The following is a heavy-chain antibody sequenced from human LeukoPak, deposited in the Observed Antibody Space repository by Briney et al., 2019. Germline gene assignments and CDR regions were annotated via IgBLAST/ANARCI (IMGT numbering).Heavy chain of an antibody. CDR3: ARDHADYDFWSGYLHFDY. J-gene: IGHJ4*02. CDR1: GYTFTCYY. D-gene: IGHD3-3*01. Sequence: ASVKVSCKXSGYTFTCYYMHWVRQAPGQGLEWMGWINPNSGGTNYAQKFQGRVTMTRDTSISTAYMELSRLRSDDTAVYYCARDHADYDFWSGYLHFDYWGQGTLVTVSS. V-gene: IGHV1-2*02. CDR2: INPNSGGT.